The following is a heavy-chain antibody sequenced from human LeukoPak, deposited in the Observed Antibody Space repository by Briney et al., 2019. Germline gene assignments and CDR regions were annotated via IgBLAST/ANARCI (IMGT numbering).Heavy chain of an antibody. V-gene: IGHV3-23*01. Sequence: PGGSLRLSCAASGFTFSSYAMSWVRQAPGKGLEWVSAISGSGGSTYYADSVKGRFTISRDNSKNTLYLQMNSLRAEDTAVYYCAKDRGGTMVRGDFDYWGQGTLVTVSS. CDR1: GFTFSSYA. CDR3: AKDRGGTMVRGDFDY. CDR2: ISGSGGST. D-gene: IGHD3-10*01. J-gene: IGHJ4*02.